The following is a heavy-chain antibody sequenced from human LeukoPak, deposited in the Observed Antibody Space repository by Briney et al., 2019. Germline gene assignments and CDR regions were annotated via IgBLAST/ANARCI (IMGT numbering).Heavy chain of an antibody. J-gene: IGHJ4*02. V-gene: IGHV3-48*03. CDR2: SSSSGSTI. Sequence: GGSLRLSCAASGFTFSSYEMNWVRQAPGKGLEWVSHSSSSGSTIYYAGSVKGRFTIARDNAKNSVYLQMNSLSAEDTAVYYCARGSLHSAYDFDYWGQGTLVTVSS. D-gene: IGHD5-12*01. CDR3: ARGSLHSAYDFDY. CDR1: GFTFSSYE.